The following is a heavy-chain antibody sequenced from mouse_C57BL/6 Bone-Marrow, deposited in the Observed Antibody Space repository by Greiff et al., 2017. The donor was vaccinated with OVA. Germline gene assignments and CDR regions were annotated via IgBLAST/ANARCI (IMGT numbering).Heavy chain of an antibody. D-gene: IGHD1-1*01. Sequence: EVQLQQSGPELVKPGASVKLSCKASGYTFTDYNMNWVKQSHGKGLEWIGEISPNYGTTSYNQKFKGKGTLTVDQSSSTAYMQLNSLTSEDSAVYYCSFYYGSSYRYVDVGGTGKTVTVTS. J-gene: IGHJ1*03. CDR1: GYTFTDYN. CDR3: SFYYGSSYRYVDV. CDR2: ISPNYGTT. V-gene: IGHV1-39*01.